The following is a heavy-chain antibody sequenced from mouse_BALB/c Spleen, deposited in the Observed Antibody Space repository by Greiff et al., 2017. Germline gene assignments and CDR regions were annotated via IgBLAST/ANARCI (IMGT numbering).Heavy chain of an antibody. CDR2: ISSGGSYT. Sequence: DVMLVESGGGLVKPGGSLKLSCAASGFTFSSYAMSWVRQTPEKRLEWVATISSGGSYTYYPDSVKGRFTISRDNAKNTLYLQMSSLRSEDTAMYYCARGAYDGYPYYFDYWGQGTTLTVSS. J-gene: IGHJ2*01. D-gene: IGHD2-3*01. V-gene: IGHV5-9-1*01. CDR1: GFTFSSYA. CDR3: ARGAYDGYPYYFDY.